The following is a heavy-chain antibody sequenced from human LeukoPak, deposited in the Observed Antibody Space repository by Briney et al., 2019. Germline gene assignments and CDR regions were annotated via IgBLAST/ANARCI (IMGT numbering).Heavy chain of an antibody. CDR1: GGSINSYY. D-gene: IGHD6-19*01. CDR3: AGEVAGGFRFDY. CDR2: IYSSGCT. J-gene: IGHJ4*02. V-gene: IGHV4-59*08. Sequence: SETLSLTCTVSGGSINSYYWSWIRQPPGKGLEWIGYIYSSGCTTYNPSLKSRVTISVDRSKNQFSLKLSSVTAADTAVYYCAGEVAGGFRFDYWGQGTQVTVSP.